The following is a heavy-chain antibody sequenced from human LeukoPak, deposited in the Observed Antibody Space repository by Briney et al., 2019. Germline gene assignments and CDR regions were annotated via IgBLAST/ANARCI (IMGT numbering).Heavy chain of an antibody. J-gene: IGHJ4*02. CDR1: GFTFSSYA. D-gene: IGHD3-22*01. V-gene: IGHV3-23*01. CDR2: ISGSGGST. Sequence: PGGSLRLSCAASGFTFSSYAMSWVRQAPGKGLEWVSAISGSGGSTYYADSAKGRFTISRDNSKNTLYLQMNSLRAEDTAVYYCANSYYYDSSGYYQPPDYWGQGTLVTVSS. CDR3: ANSYYYDSSGYYQPPDY.